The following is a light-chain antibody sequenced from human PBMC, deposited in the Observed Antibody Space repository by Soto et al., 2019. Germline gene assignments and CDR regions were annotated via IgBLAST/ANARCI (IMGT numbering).Light chain of an antibody. CDR1: QGITTF. J-gene: IGKJ1*01. CDR3: QQAYGAPPT. Sequence: IQMTQSPSSLSASVGDRVTISCRASQGITTFLNWYQQKPGNAPKLLIYAASSLQTGVPSRFSGSGSGTDFTLTISSLQREDFATYYCQQAYGAPPTFGQGTKVDIK. CDR2: AAS. V-gene: IGKV1-39*01.